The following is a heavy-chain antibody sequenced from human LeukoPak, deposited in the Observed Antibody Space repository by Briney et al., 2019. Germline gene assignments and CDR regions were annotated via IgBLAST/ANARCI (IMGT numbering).Heavy chain of an antibody. CDR3: AREIDAYYYDSSGYYSY. D-gene: IGHD3-22*01. Sequence: SVKVSCKASGGTFSSYAISWVRQAPGQGLEWVGGIIPIFGTANYAQKFQGRVTITADESTSTAYMELSSLRSEDTAVYYCAREIDAYYYDSSGYYSYWGQGTLVTVSS. CDR1: GGTFSSYA. CDR2: IIPIFGTA. V-gene: IGHV1-69*13. J-gene: IGHJ4*02.